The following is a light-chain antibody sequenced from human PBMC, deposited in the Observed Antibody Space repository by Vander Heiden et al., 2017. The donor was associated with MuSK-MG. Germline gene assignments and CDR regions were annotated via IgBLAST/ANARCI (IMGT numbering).Light chain of an antibody. CDR3: QQYGNSPRLT. J-gene: IGKJ4*01. V-gene: IGKV3-20*01. CDR2: DVS. CDR1: QSVSSTY. Sequence: EMQLTQSPCTLPLSPVERVTLPCRASQSVSSTYLAWYQQKPAQAPRLLIYDVSSRATGIPDRFSGSGSGTDFTLTISRLEPEDFAMYYCQQYGNSPRLTFGGGTKVEIK.